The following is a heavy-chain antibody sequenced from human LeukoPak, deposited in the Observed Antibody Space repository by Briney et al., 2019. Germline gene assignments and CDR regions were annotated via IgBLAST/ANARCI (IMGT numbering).Heavy chain of an antibody. CDR3: ARTQSGSGWAHFDY. CDR1: GFTFDDYG. CDR2: ISYDGSNK. Sequence: GGSLRLSCAASGFTFDDYGMHWVRQAPGKGLEWVAVISYDGSNKYYADSVKGRFTISRDNSKNTLYLQMNSLRAEDTAVYYCARTQSGSGWAHFDYWGQGTLVTVSS. J-gene: IGHJ4*02. D-gene: IGHD6-19*01. V-gene: IGHV3-30*03.